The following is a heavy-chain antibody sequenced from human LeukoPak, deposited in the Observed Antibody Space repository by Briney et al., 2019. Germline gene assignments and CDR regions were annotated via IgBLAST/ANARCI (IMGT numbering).Heavy chain of an antibody. J-gene: IGHJ4*02. D-gene: IGHD3-10*01. Sequence: PSETLSLTCTVSGGSISSYYWSWIRQPPGKGLEWIGYIYYSGSTNYNPSLKSRVTISVDTSKNQFSLKLSSVTAAATAVYYCARVGSGSYYRSFDYWGQGTLVTVSS. CDR3: ARVGSGSYYRSFDY. CDR1: GGSISSYY. CDR2: IYYSGST. V-gene: IGHV4-59*12.